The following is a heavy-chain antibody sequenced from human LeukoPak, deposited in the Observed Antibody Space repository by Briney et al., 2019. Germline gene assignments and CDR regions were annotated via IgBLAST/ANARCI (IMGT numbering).Heavy chain of an antibody. CDR2: ISASGAVP. CDR3: ARSLIVASEDY. J-gene: IGHJ4*02. D-gene: IGHD3-22*01. Sequence: GGSLRLPCAASGSRFDSFYMGWIRQVPGKGLDYIAFISASGAVPYYAESVKGRFTISRDNAKNSVSLQMNSLSADDTAVYYCARSLIVASEDYWGQGTLVTVSS. CDR1: GSRFDSFY. V-gene: IGHV3-11*04.